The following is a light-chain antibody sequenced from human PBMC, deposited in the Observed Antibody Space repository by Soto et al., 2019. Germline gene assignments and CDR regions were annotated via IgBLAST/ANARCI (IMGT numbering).Light chain of an antibody. CDR2: DAS. CDR1: QSISTW. J-gene: IGKJ1*01. CDR3: QQYNSYWK. V-gene: IGKV1-5*01. Sequence: DIQMTQSPSTLSSSVGYRVTISCRASQSISTWLAWYQQKPGKAPKLLIYDASSLESGVPSRFSGSGSGTEFTLTISSLQPDDFATYYCQQYNSYWKFGQGTKVDNK.